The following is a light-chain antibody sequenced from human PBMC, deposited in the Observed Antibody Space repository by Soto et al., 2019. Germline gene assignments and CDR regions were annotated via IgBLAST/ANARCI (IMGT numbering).Light chain of an antibody. V-gene: IGKV3-20*01. CDR1: QSVSSSY. J-gene: IGKJ4*02. CDR2: GAS. CDR3: QQYGSSPLT. Sequence: EIVLTQSPGTLSLSPWEIATLSCRASQSVSSSYLAWYQQKPGQAPRLLIYGASSRATGIPDRFTGSGSGTDFTLTIGRLEPEDFAVYYCQQYGSSPLTFGGGTKVDIK.